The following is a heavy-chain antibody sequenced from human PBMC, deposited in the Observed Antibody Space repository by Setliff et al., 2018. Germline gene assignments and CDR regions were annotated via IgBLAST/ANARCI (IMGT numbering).Heavy chain of an antibody. D-gene: IGHD3-3*01. J-gene: IGHJ4*01. CDR2: INHSGIT. CDR3: ARAREGGFLEWAPFDF. CDR1: GGSLSNYY. Sequence: PSETLSLTCTVYGGSLSNYYWSWVRQPPGKGPEWIVEINHSGITNYNPSLKGRVTISVDTSKNQLSLKVNSVTVADTAVYYCARAREGGFLEWAPFDFWGRGMQVTVAS. V-gene: IGHV4-34*01.